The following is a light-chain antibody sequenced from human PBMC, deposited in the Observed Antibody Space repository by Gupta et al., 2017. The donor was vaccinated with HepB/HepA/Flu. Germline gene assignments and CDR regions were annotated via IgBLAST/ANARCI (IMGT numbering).Light chain of an antibody. CDR3: QQTERFPLT. V-gene: IGKV1D-12*01. CDR1: QGIATE. CDR2: AAS. Sequence: DIQMTQSPSSVSASVGDRVTIACRASQGIATELAWYQQKAGRAPRLLISAASRLFTGVPPRFSGTGYGSRFTLTITDVQPDDFAIYYCQQTERFPLTFGGGTRLES. J-gene: IGKJ4*01.